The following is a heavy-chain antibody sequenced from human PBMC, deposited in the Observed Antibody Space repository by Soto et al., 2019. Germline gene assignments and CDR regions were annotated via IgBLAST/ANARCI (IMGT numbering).Heavy chain of an antibody. V-gene: IGHV4-59*12. CDR1: GGSISSYY. Sequence: PSETLSLTCTVSGGSISSYYWSWIRQPPGKGLEWIGDIYYSGSTNYNPSLKSRVTISVDTSKNQFSLKLSSVTAADTAVYYCARKRRYGAFDIWGQGTMVTVSS. CDR2: IYYSGST. D-gene: IGHD3-16*01. J-gene: IGHJ3*02. CDR3: ARKRRYGAFDI.